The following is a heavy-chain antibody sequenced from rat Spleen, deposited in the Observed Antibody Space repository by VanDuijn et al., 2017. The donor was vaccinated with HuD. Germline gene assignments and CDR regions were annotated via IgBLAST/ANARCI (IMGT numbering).Heavy chain of an antibody. CDR2: ISAGGDNT. CDR3: TTDTFYDGTYYPGGFEY. D-gene: IGHD1-12*02. Sequence: EVQLVESGGGLVQPGRSLKLSCAASGFTFSNYYMAWVRQAPTKGLEWVAYISAGGDNTYYRDSVKGRFTISRDNAKSTLYLQLDSLRSEDTATYYCTTDTFYDGTYYPGGFEYWGQGVMVTVSS. V-gene: IGHV5-27*01. J-gene: IGHJ2*01. CDR1: GFTFSNYY.